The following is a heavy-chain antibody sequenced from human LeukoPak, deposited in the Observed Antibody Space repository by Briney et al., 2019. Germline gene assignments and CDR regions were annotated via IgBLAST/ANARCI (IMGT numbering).Heavy chain of an antibody. J-gene: IGHJ6*02. CDR2: ISGSGGST. D-gene: IGHD2-21*02. Sequence: GGSLRLSCAASGFTFSSYAMSWVRQAPGKGLEWVSAISGSGGSTYYADSVKGRFTISRDNSKNTLYLQMNSLRAEDTAVYYCACRLTASYYYGMDVWGQGTTVTVSS. CDR1: GFTFSSYA. V-gene: IGHV3-23*01. CDR3: ACRLTASYYYGMDV.